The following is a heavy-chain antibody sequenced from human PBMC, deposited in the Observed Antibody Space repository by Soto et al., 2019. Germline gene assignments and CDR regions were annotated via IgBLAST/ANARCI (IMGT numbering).Heavy chain of an antibody. CDR1: GGSVSSSGYY. J-gene: IGHJ4*02. V-gene: IGHV4-39*01. D-gene: IGHD6-19*01. CDR3: ARRLRAVAGIYYIDY. CDR2: ISYSGST. Sequence: QLQLQESGPGLVKPSETLSLTCTVSGGSVSSSGYYWGWIRQPPGKGLEWIGSISYSGSTYYNPSLKGRVTMSADTSKNQFSLKLSSVTAADTAVYYCARRLRAVAGIYYIDYWGQGTLVTVSS.